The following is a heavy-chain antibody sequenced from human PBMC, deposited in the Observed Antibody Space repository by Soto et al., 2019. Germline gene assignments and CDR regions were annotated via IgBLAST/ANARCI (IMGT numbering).Heavy chain of an antibody. CDR3: ESWGNIVKVSKNDF. Sequence: WVSXRLSCSASVCTFITYWINLFRQTPGKGLMLVSRISPDGSNRGYADSVEGRFTVSRYNAKNTLYLQMHSLRAEDTAMYYCESWGNIVKVSKNDF. J-gene: IGHJ4*01. D-gene: IGHD3-16*01. CDR1: VCTFITYW. V-gene: IGHV3-74*01. CDR2: ISPDGSNR.